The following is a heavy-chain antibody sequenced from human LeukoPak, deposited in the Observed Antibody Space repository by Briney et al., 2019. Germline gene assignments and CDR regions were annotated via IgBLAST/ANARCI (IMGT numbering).Heavy chain of an antibody. Sequence: GGSLRLSCAASGFTFDDYGLSWVRQAPGKGLEWVSTINWNGGSTGYADSVKGRFTISRGNAKNSLYLQMKSLRAEDTALYYCARVSDISVAAYFDYWGQGTLVTVSS. CDR2: INWNGGST. CDR3: ARVSDISVAAYFDY. V-gene: IGHV3-20*04. D-gene: IGHD6-19*01. J-gene: IGHJ4*02. CDR1: GFTFDDYG.